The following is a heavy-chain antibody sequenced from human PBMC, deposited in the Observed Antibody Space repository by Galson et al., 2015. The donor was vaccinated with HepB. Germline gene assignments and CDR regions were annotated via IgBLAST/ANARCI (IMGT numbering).Heavy chain of an antibody. J-gene: IGHJ4*02. CDR3: ARDLGLGWELLRKEDY. V-gene: IGHV3-48*04. CDR1: GFTFSSYS. CDR2: ISSSSSTI. Sequence: SLRLSCAASGFTFSSYSMNWVRQAPGKGLEWVSYISSSSSTIYYADSVKGRFTISRDNAKNSLYLQMNSLRAEDTAVYYCARDLGLGWELLRKEDYWGQGTLVTVSS. D-gene: IGHD1-26*01.